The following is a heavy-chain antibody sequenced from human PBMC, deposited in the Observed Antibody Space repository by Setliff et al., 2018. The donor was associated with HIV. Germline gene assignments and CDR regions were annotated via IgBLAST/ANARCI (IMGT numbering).Heavy chain of an antibody. V-gene: IGHV4-39*07. D-gene: IGHD1-7*01. Sequence: PSETLSLTCTVSGGSISSSSYYWGWIRQPPGKGLEWIGSIYYSGSTYYNPSLKSRVTISVDTSKNQFSLKVSSMTAADTAVYYCARNSKNWNYPVEYYDYYMDVWGTGTTVTVSS. CDR2: IYYSGST. J-gene: IGHJ6*03. CDR1: GGSISSSSYY. CDR3: ARNSKNWNYPVEYYDYYMDV.